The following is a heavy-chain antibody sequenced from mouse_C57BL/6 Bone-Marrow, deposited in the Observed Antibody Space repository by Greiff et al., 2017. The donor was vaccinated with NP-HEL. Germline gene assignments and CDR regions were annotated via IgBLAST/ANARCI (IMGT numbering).Heavy chain of an antibody. V-gene: IGHV1-52*01. Sequence: QVQLQQPGAELVRPGSSVKLSCKASGYTFPSYWMHWVKQRPIQGLEWIGNIDPSDSETHYNQKFKDKATLTVDKSSSTAYMQRSSLTSEDSAVYYCARSYYYGSSWSDWYFDVWGTGTTVTVSS. D-gene: IGHD1-1*01. J-gene: IGHJ1*03. CDR3: ARSYYYGSSWSDWYFDV. CDR1: GYTFPSYW. CDR2: IDPSDSET.